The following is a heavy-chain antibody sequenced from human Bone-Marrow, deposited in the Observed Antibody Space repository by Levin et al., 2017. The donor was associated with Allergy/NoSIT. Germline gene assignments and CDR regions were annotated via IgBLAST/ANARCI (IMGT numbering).Heavy chain of an antibody. J-gene: IGHJ4*02. CDR3: ARDLSGTYFTFDS. CDR1: GGSISSYF. D-gene: IGHD3-10*01. V-gene: IGHV4-59*01. CDR2: IYSSGNT. Sequence: PSETLSLTCTVSGGSISSYFLSWIRQPPGKGLEWIGYIYSSGNTKYNPSLKNRVTISIDTSKNQVSLMLDSVTAADTAVYYCARDLSGTYFTFDSWGQGTLVTVSS.